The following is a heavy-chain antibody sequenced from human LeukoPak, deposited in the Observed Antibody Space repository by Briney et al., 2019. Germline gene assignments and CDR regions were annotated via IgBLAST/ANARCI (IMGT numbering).Heavy chain of an antibody. D-gene: IGHD6-19*01. CDR2: IIPILGIA. CDR3: ATDQQLYSSGWYYFDY. J-gene: IGHJ4*02. V-gene: IGHV1-69*04. Sequence: ASVKVSCKASGGTFSSYAISWVRQAPGQGLEWMGRIIPILGIANYAQKFQGRVTITADKSTSTAYMELSSLRSEDTAVYYCATDQQLYSSGWYYFDYWGQGTLVTVSS. CDR1: GGTFSSYA.